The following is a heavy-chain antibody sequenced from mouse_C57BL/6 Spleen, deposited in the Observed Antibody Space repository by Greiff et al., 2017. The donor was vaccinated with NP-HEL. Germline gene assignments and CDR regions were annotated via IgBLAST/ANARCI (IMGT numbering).Heavy chain of an antibody. CDR3: ARLNYGNWYFDV. V-gene: IGHV5-6*01. J-gene: IGHJ1*03. D-gene: IGHD2-4*01. CDR1: GFTFSSYG. CDR2: ISSGGSYT. Sequence: EVKLMESGGDLVKPGGSLKLSCAASGFTFSSYGMSWVRQTPDKRLEWVATISSGGSYTYYPDSVKGRFTISRDNAKNTLYLQMSSLKSEDTAMYYWARLNYGNWYFDVWGTGTTVTVSS.